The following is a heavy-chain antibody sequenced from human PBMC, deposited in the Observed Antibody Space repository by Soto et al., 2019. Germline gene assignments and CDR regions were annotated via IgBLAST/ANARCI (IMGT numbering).Heavy chain of an antibody. J-gene: IGHJ6*03. CDR3: ARRGNSYWYYMDV. CDR2: IYYSGST. CDR1: GGSISSYY. D-gene: IGHD4-4*01. V-gene: IGHV4-59*08. Sequence: TSETLSLTCTVSGGSISSYYWTWIRQPPGKGLEWIGYIYYSGSTNYNPSLKSRVTISVDTSKNQFSLRLSSVTAADTAVYYCARRGNSYWYYMDVWGKGTTVTVSS.